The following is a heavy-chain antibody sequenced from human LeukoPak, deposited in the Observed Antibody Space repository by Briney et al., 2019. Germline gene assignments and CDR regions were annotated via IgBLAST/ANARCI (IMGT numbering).Heavy chain of an antibody. D-gene: IGHD3-22*01. V-gene: IGHV3-7*01. CDR1: GFTFSSYW. J-gene: IGHJ4*02. CDR3: ARARYDSSGTYYFDY. CDR2: IKEDGSEK. Sequence: PGGSLRLSCAASGFTFSSYWMSWVRQAPGKGPEWVANIKEDGSEKYYVDSVKGRFTISRDNAKNSMYLQMSSLRAEDTAVYYCARARYDSSGTYYFDYWGQGTLVTVSS.